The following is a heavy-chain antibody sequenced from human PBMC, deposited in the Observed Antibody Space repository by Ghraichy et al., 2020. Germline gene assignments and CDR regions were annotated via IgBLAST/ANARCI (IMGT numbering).Heavy chain of an antibody. D-gene: IGHD5-12*01. CDR1: GFIFSGLD. CDR2: IGSSGSPI. Sequence: GALRLPCAASGFIFSGLDISWVRQVPGRGLEWVSFIGSSGSPIYYADSVKGRFTISRDTAKNSVYLQMNSLRDEDTAVYYCARGHASGYNPAWGQGTLVTVSS. CDR3: ARGHASGYNPA. J-gene: IGHJ4*02. V-gene: IGHV3-48*02.